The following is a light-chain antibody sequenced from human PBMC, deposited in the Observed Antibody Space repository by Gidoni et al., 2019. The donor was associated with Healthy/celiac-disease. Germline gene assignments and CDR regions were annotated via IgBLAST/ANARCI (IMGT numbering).Light chain of an antibody. Sequence: EIVLTQSPGTLSLSPGERATLSCRASQSVSSSYLAWYQQKPGQAPRLLIYGASSRATGIPDRLRGSGSGTDFTLTISRLEPEDFAVYYCQQYGSSPTTFGGGTKVEIK. CDR1: QSVSSSY. J-gene: IGKJ4*01. CDR2: GAS. CDR3: QQYGSSPTT. V-gene: IGKV3-20*01.